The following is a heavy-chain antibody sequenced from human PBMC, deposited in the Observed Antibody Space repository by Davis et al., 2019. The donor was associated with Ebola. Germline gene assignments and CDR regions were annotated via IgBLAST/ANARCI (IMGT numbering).Heavy chain of an antibody. Sequence: SETLSLTCTVSGGSVSSDSYYWSWIRQPPGKGLEWIGYIHYSGSTNYNPSLKSRVTISVDTSKNQFSLKLSSVTAADTAVYYCAFNGMDVWGKGTTVTVSS. CDR3: AFNGMDV. V-gene: IGHV4-61*01. CDR2: IHYSGST. CDR1: GGSVSSDSYY. J-gene: IGHJ6*04.